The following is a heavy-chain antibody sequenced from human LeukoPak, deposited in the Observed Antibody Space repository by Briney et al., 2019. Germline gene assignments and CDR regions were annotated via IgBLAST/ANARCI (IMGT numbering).Heavy chain of an antibody. CDR3: ARTITILGFDP. J-gene: IGHJ5*02. Sequence: ASVKVSCKASGYTFTNYEINWVRQGTGQGLEWLGWMNPSSGNTGYAQKFQGRVTMTRDTSISTAYMELSSLRSDDTAVYYCARTITILGFDPWGQGTLVTVSS. V-gene: IGHV1-8*01. CDR2: MNPSSGNT. D-gene: IGHD3-3*01. CDR1: GYTFTNYE.